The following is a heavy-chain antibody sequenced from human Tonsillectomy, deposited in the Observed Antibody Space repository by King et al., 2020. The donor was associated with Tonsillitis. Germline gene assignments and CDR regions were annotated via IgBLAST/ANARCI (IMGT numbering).Heavy chain of an antibody. CDR1: CGSVSSGTFY. J-gene: IGHJ4*02. Sequence: QLQESGPGLVKPSGTLSLTCTVSCGSVSSGTFYWSVSLQPPGKGPEWIVVVYYSVTTQYNPSPRGRLTKSLNTSKQHFSLRLSSVTAADTAVYYCARVEYSTSSLDYWGQGTLVTVSS. CDR2: VYYSVTT. D-gene: IGHD6-6*01. V-gene: IGHV4-61*01. CDR3: ARVEYSTSSLDY.